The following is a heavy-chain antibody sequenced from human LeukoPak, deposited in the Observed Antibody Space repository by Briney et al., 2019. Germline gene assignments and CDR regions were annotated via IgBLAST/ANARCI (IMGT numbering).Heavy chain of an antibody. CDR2: INPNAGTT. Sequence: ASVKVSCKASGYTFTSYYMHWVRQAPGQELEWMGIINPNAGTTSYAQKFQGRVTVTRDTSTSTVYMELSSLRSEDTAVYYCARDLSGGKLRYFDWLPPDYWGQGTLVTVSS. CDR3: ARDLSGGKLRYFDWLPPDY. CDR1: GYTFTSYY. V-gene: IGHV1-46*01. J-gene: IGHJ4*02. D-gene: IGHD3-9*01.